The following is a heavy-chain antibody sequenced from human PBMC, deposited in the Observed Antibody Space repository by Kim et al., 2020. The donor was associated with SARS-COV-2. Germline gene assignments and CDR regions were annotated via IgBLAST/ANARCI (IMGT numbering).Heavy chain of an antibody. CDR3: GRDPTGNNYFDL. D-gene: IGHD1-1*01. Sequence: ASVKVSCKASGYTCTNQESNWVRQAPGQGLDGMGGMNPKRGENGYSQKFQGRVTMIWNTSMSTAYMEPDSLRSDDTPIYYCGRDPTGNNYFDLCVQGTL. CDR2: MNPKRGEN. J-gene: IGHJ5*02. CDR1: GYTCTNQE. V-gene: IGHV1-8*01.